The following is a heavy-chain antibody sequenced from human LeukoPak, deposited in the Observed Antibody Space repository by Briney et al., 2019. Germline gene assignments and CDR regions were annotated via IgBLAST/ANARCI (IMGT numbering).Heavy chain of an antibody. CDR3: ARDRIAVAGSL. V-gene: IGHV3-30*03. CDR1: GFTFSSYG. D-gene: IGHD6-19*01. J-gene: IGHJ4*02. CDR2: ISYDGSNK. Sequence: GRSLRLSCAASGFTFSSYGLHWVRQAPGKGLEWVAVISYDGSNKYYADSVKGRFTISRDNSKNSLYLQMSSLKTEDTAVYYCARDRIAVAGSLWGRGTLVTVSS.